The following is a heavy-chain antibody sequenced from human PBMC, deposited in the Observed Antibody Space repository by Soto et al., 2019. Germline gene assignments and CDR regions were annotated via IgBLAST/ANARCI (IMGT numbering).Heavy chain of an antibody. CDR2: IYYTGST. V-gene: IGHV4-30-4*01. J-gene: IGHJ4*02. CDR1: GGSISSGDYY. Sequence: PSETLSLTWTVSGGSISSGDYYWIWIPQPPGKGLEWIGYIYYTGSTYSNPFLKSRLTISIDTSENQFSLKLGSVTAADTAVYYCAREASWSHHFDYWGLGTLVTVSS. D-gene: IGHD6-13*01. CDR3: AREASWSHHFDY.